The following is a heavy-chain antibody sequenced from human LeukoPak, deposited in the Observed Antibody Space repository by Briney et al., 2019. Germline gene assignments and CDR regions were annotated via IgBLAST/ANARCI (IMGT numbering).Heavy chain of an antibody. V-gene: IGHV1-2*04. D-gene: IGHD1-26*01. CDR2: MNTNTGDT. Sequence: ASVTVSCKASGYTFTANYMHWVRQARGQGLEWMGWMNTNTGDTKNAQKFQGCVTMTRDTSITKAYMELSRLTFDDTAVYYCASGSGTSWYDYWGQGTLITVSS. CDR1: GYTFTANY. CDR3: ASGSGTSWYDY. J-gene: IGHJ4*02.